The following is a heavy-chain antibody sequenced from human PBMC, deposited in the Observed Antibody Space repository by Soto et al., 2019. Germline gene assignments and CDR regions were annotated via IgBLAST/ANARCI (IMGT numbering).Heavy chain of an antibody. CDR3: ARGQGVAACHSNFDY. Sequence: QLQLQESGSGLVKPSQTLSLTCAVSGGSISGTTYSWSWIRQPPGEGLEWIGYIYDSWNTYYNPSLQSKFSISVDRSKNQFSLKLSSVTAADTAVYYCARGQGVAACHSNFDYWGQGALVTVSS. D-gene: IGHD2-15*01. CDR1: GGSISGTTYS. V-gene: IGHV4-30-2*01. J-gene: IGHJ4*02. CDR2: IYDSWNT.